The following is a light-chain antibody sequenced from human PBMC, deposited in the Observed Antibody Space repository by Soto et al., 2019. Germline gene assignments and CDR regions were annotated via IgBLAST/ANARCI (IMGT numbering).Light chain of an antibody. CDR2: AAS. Sequence: DVQMTQSPSSLSASVGDRVTITCRASQSISRYLNWYQLTPGKAPKLLIYAASSLQNGVPSRFSGRGSRTDFTLTIISLQPEDFATYFCQQSYSGWTFGQGTKVDVK. CDR3: QQSYSGWT. J-gene: IGKJ1*01. V-gene: IGKV1-39*01. CDR1: QSISRY.